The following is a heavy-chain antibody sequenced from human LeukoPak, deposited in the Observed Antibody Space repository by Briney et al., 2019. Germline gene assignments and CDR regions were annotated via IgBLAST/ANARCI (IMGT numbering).Heavy chain of an antibody. V-gene: IGHV4-34*01. D-gene: IGHD3-22*01. J-gene: IGHJ3*02. CDR2: INHSGST. Sequence: SETLSLTRAVYGGSFSGYYWSWIRQPPGKGLEWIGEINHSGSTNYNPSLKSRVTISVDTSKNQFSLKLSSVTAADTAVYYCARGNHYYDSSGYYRDAFDTWGQGTMVTVSS. CDR3: ARGNHYYDSSGYYRDAFDT. CDR1: GGSFSGYY.